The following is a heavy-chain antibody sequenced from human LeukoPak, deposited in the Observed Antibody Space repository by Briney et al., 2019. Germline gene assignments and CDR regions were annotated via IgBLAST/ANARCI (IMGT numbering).Heavy chain of an antibody. D-gene: IGHD2-2*01. CDR3: ARWVTAHCSSTSCPGAWFDP. CDR2: IYYSGST. J-gene: IGHJ5*02. Sequence: SETLSLTCTVSGGSISSHYWSWIRQPPGKGLEWLGYIYYSGSTNYNPSLKSRVTISVDTSKNQFSLKLSSVTAADTAVYYCARWVTAHCSSTSCPGAWFDPWGQGTLVTVSS. CDR1: GGSISSHY. V-gene: IGHV4-59*11.